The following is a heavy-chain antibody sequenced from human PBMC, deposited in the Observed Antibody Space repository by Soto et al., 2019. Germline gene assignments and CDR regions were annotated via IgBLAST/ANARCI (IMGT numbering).Heavy chain of an antibody. CDR2: IYYTGMT. CDR3: ARPQFSGTYHDPFKI. D-gene: IGHD1-26*01. CDR1: GGSISRSDYY. Sequence: SETLSLTCTVSGGSISRSDYYWGWLRQPPGKELEWIGSIYYTGMTYFNPPFDTRVTLFVDTSKNQFSLKMPSLTAADTAMYYCARPQFSGTYHDPFKIWGPGTMVTVSS. V-gene: IGHV4-39*01. J-gene: IGHJ3*02.